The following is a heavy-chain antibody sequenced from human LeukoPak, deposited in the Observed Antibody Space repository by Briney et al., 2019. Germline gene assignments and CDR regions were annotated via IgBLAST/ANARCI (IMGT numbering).Heavy chain of an antibody. J-gene: IGHJ3*02. CDR1: RDSVVRGSSV. CDR3: AKTLAAAGAFDI. V-gene: IGHV4-61*01. CDR2: IYYSGST. D-gene: IGHD6-13*01. Sequence: SETLSLTCTNNRDSVVRGSSVWLWIRQTLKKGLEWIGYIYYSGSTNYNPSLKRRVTISVDPSKNPLSLKLSSVTAADTAVYYCAKTLAAAGAFDIWGQGTMVTVSS.